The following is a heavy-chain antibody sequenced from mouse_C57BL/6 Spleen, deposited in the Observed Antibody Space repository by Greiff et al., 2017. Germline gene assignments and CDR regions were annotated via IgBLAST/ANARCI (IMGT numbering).Heavy chain of an antibody. J-gene: IGHJ3*01. Sequence: VQLKQSGAELVQPGASVKLSCTATGFNTKDYYMHWVKHRTEQGLEWIGRIDPEDGETKYAPKFQGKATITADTSSNTAYLQLSCLTSANTTVYYCAPFYYGYVEGLAYWGQGTLVTVSA. CDR3: APFYYGYVEGLAY. CDR2: IDPEDGET. V-gene: IGHV14-2*01. D-gene: IGHD2-2*01. CDR1: GFNTKDYY.